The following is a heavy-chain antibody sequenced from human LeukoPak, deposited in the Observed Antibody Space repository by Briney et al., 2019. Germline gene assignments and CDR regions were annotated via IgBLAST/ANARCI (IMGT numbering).Heavy chain of an antibody. J-gene: IGHJ3*02. CDR3: ARIPDYGDYGSDAFDI. CDR2: IYYSGST. CDR1: GGSISSSSYY. D-gene: IGHD4-17*01. V-gene: IGHV4-39*07. Sequence: SETLSLTCTVSGGSISSSSYYWGWIRQPPGKGLEWIGSIYYSGSTYYNPSLKSRVTISVDTSKNQFSLKLSSVTAADTAVYYCARIPDYGDYGSDAFDIWGQGTMVTVSS.